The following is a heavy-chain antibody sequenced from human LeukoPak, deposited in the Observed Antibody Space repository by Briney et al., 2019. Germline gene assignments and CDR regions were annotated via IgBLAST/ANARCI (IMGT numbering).Heavy chain of an antibody. V-gene: IGHV4-39*01. D-gene: IGHD2-2*02. Sequence: PSETLSLTCTVSGGSISSSSYYWGWIRQPPGKGLEWIGSIYYSGSTYYNPSLKSRVTISADTSKNQFSLKLSSVTAADTAVYYCARLGLPAAIVNWFDPWGQGTLVTVSS. CDR2: IYYSGST. J-gene: IGHJ5*02. CDR1: GGSISSSSYY. CDR3: ARLGLPAAIVNWFDP.